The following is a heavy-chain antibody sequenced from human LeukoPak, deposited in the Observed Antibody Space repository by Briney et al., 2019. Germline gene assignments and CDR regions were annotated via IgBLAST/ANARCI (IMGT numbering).Heavy chain of an antibody. CDR3: AREGSSGWFDP. Sequence: SETLSLTCNVSGGSIRNDYWNWIRQPAGKGPEWIGRVYARGGANTNPSLKSRVTMSVDTYKNQFSLELTSVNAADTAVYYCAREGSSGWFDPWGQGILVTVSS. CDR1: GGSIRNDY. CDR2: VYARGGA. V-gene: IGHV4-4*07. D-gene: IGHD3-22*01. J-gene: IGHJ5*02.